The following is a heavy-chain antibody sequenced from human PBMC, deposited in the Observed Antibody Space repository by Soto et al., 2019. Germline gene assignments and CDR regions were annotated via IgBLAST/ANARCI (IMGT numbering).Heavy chain of an antibody. CDR1: GYTFTSYD. CDR2: MNPNSGNT. J-gene: IGHJ6*02. D-gene: IGHD1-1*01. CDR3: ARERTGTTSMDV. Sequence: QVQLVQSGAEVKKPGASVKVSCKASGYTFTSYDINWVRQATGQGLEWMGWMNPNSGNTGYAQKFQGRVTMPRNTSIRTAYMELSSLRSEDTAVYYCARERTGTTSMDVWGQGTTVTVSS. V-gene: IGHV1-8*01.